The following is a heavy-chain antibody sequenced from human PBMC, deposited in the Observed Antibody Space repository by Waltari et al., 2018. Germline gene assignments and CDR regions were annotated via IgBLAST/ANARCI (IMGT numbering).Heavy chain of an antibody. J-gene: IGHJ6*03. CDR3: AREVSDIVVVPAAIQGYYMDV. V-gene: IGHV1-69*12. CDR2: IIPIFGTA. D-gene: IGHD2-2*01. Sequence: QVQLVQSGAEVKKLGSSVKVSCKASGGTFSRYAIIWARQAPGPGIERMGGIIPIFGTANYAQKFQGRVTITADESTSTAYMEMSSLRSEDTAVYYCAREVSDIVVVPAAIQGYYMDVWGKGTTVTVSS. CDR1: GGTFSRYA.